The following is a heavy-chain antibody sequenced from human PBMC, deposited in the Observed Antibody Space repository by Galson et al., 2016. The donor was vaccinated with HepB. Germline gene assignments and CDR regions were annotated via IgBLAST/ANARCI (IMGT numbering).Heavy chain of an antibody. V-gene: IGHV3-23*01. J-gene: IGHJ4*02. CDR2: ISGPGHSK. CDR1: GFTFSNYV. Sequence: SLRLSCAASGFTFSNYVMNWVRQSPGKGLEWVSRISGPGHSKDYADSVNGRFTISRENAKNSVFLQMNSLRVEDTAIYYCAREHRSFDVWGQGVLVTVSS. CDR3: AREHRSFDV.